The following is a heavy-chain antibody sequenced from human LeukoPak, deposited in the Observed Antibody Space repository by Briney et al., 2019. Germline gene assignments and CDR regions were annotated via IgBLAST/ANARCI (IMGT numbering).Heavy chain of an antibody. Sequence: GGSLRLSCAASGSTFSNAWMSWVRQAPGKGLEWVGRIKSKTDGGTTGYAAPVKGRFTISRDDSKNTLYLQMNSLKTEDTAVYYCTRGAGYSSGWYHFDYWGQGSLVTVSS. J-gene: IGHJ4*02. CDR2: IKSKTDGGTT. CDR1: GSTFSNAW. D-gene: IGHD6-19*01. V-gene: IGHV3-15*01. CDR3: TRGAGYSSGWYHFDY.